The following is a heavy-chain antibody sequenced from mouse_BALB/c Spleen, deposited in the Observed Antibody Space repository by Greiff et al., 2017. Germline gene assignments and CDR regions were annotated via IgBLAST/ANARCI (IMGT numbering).Heavy chain of an antibody. CDR3: ARGGQAGTMAY. CDR1: GYTFTSYW. Sequence: VQLQQSGAELVKPGASVKMSCKASGYTFTSYWMHWVKQRPGQGLEWIGYINPSTGYTEYNQKFKDKATLTADKSSSTAYMQLSSLTSEDSAVYYCARGGQAGTMAYWGQGTLVTVSA. D-gene: IGHD4-1*01. V-gene: IGHV1-7*01. J-gene: IGHJ3*01. CDR2: INPSTGYT.